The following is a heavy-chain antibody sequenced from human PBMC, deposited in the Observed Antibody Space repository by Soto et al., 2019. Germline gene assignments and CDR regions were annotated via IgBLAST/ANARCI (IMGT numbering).Heavy chain of an antibody. CDR3: ASGVVITNKPYYFDY. D-gene: IGHD3-3*01. CDR2: IYYSGTT. V-gene: IGHV4-28*01. CDR1: GYSISSSNW. J-gene: IGHJ4*02. Sequence: SETLSLTCAVSGYSISSSNWWGWIRQPPGKGLEWIGYIYYSGTTYYNPSLKSRVTTSVDTSKNQFSLKLSSVTAADTAVYYCASGVVITNKPYYFDYWGQGTLVTVSS.